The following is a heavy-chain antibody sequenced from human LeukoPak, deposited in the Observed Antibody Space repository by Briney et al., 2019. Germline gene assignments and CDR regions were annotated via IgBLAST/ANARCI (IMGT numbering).Heavy chain of an antibody. CDR2: ISGSGGST. V-gene: IGHV3-23*01. CDR1: GFTFSSYA. D-gene: IGHD4-17*01. Sequence: GGSLRLSCAASGFTFSSYAMSWVRQAPGKGLEWVSAISGSGGSTYYAGSVKGRFTISRDNSKNTLYLQMNSLRAEDTAVYYCAKGSGWLTTVTPFDYWGQGTLVTASS. J-gene: IGHJ4*02. CDR3: AKGSGWLTTVTPFDY.